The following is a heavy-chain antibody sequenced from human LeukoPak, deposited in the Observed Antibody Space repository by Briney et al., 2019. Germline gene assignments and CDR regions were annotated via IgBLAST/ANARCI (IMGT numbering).Heavy chain of an antibody. V-gene: IGHV3-74*01. CDR1: GFTSSSYW. CDR3: ARDLCTSTGCQYWFDP. CDR2: IYSDGSRT. Sequence: GGSLRLSCAASGFTSSSYWMHWVRQAPGKGLVWVSRIYSDGSRTNYADSVKGRFTISRDNAKNTLYLQMNSLRAEDTAVYHCARDLCTSTGCQYWFDPWGQGTLVTVSS. J-gene: IGHJ5*02. D-gene: IGHD2-2*01.